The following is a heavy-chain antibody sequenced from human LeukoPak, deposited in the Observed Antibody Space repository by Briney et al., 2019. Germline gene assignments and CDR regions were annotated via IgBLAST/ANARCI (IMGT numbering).Heavy chain of an antibody. CDR2: IIPIFGTA. CDR3: ARAHDYGDYVDY. V-gene: IGHV1-69*05. Sequence: SVKVSCKASGGTFSSYAISWVRQAPGQGLEWMGRIIPIFGTANYAQKFQGRVTITTDESASTAYMELSSLRSEDTAVYYCARAHDYGDYVDYWGQGTLVTVSS. J-gene: IGHJ4*02. D-gene: IGHD4-17*01. CDR1: GGTFSSYA.